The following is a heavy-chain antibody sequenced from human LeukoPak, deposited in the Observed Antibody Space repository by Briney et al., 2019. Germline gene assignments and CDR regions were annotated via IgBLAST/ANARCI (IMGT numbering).Heavy chain of an antibody. CDR2: TYYRSNWNN. CDR1: GDSVSRNSAA. Sequence: SQTLSLTCAISGDSVSRNSAAWIWIRQSPSRGLEWLGRTYYRSNWNNDYAVSVRSRITINPNTSKNQFSLQLNSVTPEDTAVYYCARSTGPIDCWGQGTLVTVSS. D-gene: IGHD1-1*01. V-gene: IGHV6-1*01. CDR3: ARSTGPIDC. J-gene: IGHJ4*02.